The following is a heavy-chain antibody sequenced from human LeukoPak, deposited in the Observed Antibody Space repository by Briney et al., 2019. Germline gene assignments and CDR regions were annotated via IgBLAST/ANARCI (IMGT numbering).Heavy chain of an antibody. CDR1: GFTFSSYS. D-gene: IGHD1-26*01. CDR2: ISSGSSTI. CDR3: ARDHEWELLYYFDY. Sequence: PGGSLRLSCAASGFTFSSYSMNWVRQAPGKGLEWVSYISSGSSTIYYADSVKGRFTISRDNAKNSLYLQMNSLRDEDTAVYYCARDHEWELLYYFDYWGQGTLVTVSS. J-gene: IGHJ4*02. V-gene: IGHV3-48*02.